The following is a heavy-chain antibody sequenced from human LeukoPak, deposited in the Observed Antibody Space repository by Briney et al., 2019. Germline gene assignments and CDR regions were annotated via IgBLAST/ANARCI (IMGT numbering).Heavy chain of an antibody. CDR1: GFTFSSYW. CDR3: TSYRRIAVGH. J-gene: IGHJ4*02. Sequence: GGALRLSCAASGFTFSSYWMHWVRQAPGKGLEWVGFIRSKAYGGTTEYAAYVKGRFTISRDDSKSIAYLQMNSLKTEDTAVYYCTSYRRIAVGHWGQGTLVTVSS. CDR2: IRSKAYGGTT. D-gene: IGHD6-19*01. V-gene: IGHV3-49*04.